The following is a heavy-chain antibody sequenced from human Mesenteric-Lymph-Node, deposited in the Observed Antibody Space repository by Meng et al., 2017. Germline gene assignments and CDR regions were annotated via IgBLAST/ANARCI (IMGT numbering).Heavy chain of an antibody. CDR1: GYTFTSYD. J-gene: IGHJ4*02. D-gene: IGHD2-15*01. CDR2: MNPNSGNT. CDR3: ARGGGYCSGGNCVDPDY. V-gene: IGHV1-8*01. Sequence: ASVKVSCKASGYTFTSYDINWVLQATGQGLEWMGWMNPNSGNTGFAQKFQGRVTMSRNTSISTAYMELSSLRSEDTAVYYCARGGGYCSGGNCVDPDYWGQGTLVTVSS.